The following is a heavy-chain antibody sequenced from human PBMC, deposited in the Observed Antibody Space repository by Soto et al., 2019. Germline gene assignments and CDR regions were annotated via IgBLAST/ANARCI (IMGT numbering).Heavy chain of an antibody. D-gene: IGHD3-3*01. J-gene: IGHJ6*02. V-gene: IGHV3-33*01. Sequence: QVQLVESGGGVVQPGRSLRLSCAASGFTFSNYGMHWVRQAPGKGLEWVAMIWYDGSNENYADSVKGRFTISRDNSKNTLYLQMNSLRAEVTAVYYCARESRFLEWSVSYGMDVWGQGTTVTVSS. CDR3: ARESRFLEWSVSYGMDV. CDR1: GFTFSNYG. CDR2: IWYDGSNE.